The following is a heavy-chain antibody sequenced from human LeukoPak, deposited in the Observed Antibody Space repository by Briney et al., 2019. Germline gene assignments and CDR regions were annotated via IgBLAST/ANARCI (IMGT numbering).Heavy chain of an antibody. V-gene: IGHV3-9*01. D-gene: IGHD6-6*01. CDR2: ISWNSGSI. CDR1: GFTFDDYA. Sequence: GGSLRLSCAASGFTFDDYAMHWVRQAPGKGLEWVSGISWNSGSIGYADSVKGRFTISRDNAKNSLYLQMNSLRAEDTALYYCAKGAWQHVSFFDYWGQGTLVTVSS. J-gene: IGHJ4*02. CDR3: AKGAWQHVSFFDY.